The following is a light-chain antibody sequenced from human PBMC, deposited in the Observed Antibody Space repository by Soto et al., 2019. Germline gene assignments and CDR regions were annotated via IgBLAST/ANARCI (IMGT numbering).Light chain of an antibody. CDR3: QQYGSSGT. J-gene: IGKJ1*01. CDR1: QSVSSNH. V-gene: IGKV3-20*01. Sequence: EIVVTQSPSTLSLSPGERATLSCRASQSVSSNHLAWYQQKPGQAPRLLIFASTGRPTVIPDRFSGSGSGTDFTLTISRLEPEDFAVYYCQQYGSSGTFGQGTKVDIK. CDR2: AST.